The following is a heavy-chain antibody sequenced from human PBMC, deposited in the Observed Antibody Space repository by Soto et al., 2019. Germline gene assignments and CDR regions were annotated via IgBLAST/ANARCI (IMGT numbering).Heavy chain of an antibody. Sequence: EVQLVESGGGLVKPGGSLRLSCAASGFTFSKAWMSWVRQAPGKGLEWVGRIKRKTDGGTTDYAAPVKGRFTISRDDSKNTLYLQMNSLKTEDTAVYYCTGGRGWRDEDYYYYGMDVWGQGTTVTVSS. V-gene: IGHV3-15*01. CDR3: TGGRGWRDEDYYYYGMDV. CDR2: IKRKTDGGTT. D-gene: IGHD6-19*01. CDR1: GFTFSKAW. J-gene: IGHJ6*02.